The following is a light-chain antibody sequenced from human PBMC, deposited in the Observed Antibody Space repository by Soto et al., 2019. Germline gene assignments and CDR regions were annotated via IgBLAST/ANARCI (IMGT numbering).Light chain of an antibody. Sequence: EIVLTQSPGSLSLSPGERATISCRASQSVSSSYLAWYQQKPGQAPRLLIYGASSRATGIPDRFSGSGSGTDLTLTISRLEPEDFAVYYCQQYGRSPYTFGQGTKLEIK. CDR3: QQYGRSPYT. J-gene: IGKJ2*01. CDR1: QSVSSSY. CDR2: GAS. V-gene: IGKV3-20*01.